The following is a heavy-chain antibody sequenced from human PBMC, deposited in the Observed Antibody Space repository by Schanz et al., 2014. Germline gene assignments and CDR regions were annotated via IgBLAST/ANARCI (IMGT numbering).Heavy chain of an antibody. CDR1: GFTVSSNH. Sequence: VQLVESGGGLVQPGGSLRLSCAVSGFTVSSNHMSWVRQAPGKGLEWVSVIYSGIGAYYADSVKDRFTVSRDNSKNTVYRQMNRLRAEDTAVYYCARDFDDRRGYGSGYCLGDCMDVWGQGTTVTVSS. D-gene: IGHD3-10*01. CDR2: IYSGIGA. J-gene: IGHJ6*02. V-gene: IGHV3-66*01. CDR3: ARDFDDRRGYGSGYCLGDCMDV.